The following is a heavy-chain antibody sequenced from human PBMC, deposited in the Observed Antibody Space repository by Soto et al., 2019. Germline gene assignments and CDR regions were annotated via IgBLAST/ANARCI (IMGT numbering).Heavy chain of an antibody. J-gene: IGHJ4*02. CDR2: IYYSGNT. Sequence: VQLQESGPGLVKPSQTLSLTCTVSGDSITSGDYYWSWIRQPPGKGLEWIGNIYYSGNTNYNPSLKSRVIMSVDTSKNQFSLKLTSVTAADTAVYYCASFVGLLWGGVSPAESWGSYYFDNWGQGTLVTVSS. CDR3: ASFVGLLWGGVSPAESWGSYYFDN. CDR1: GDSITSGDYY. V-gene: IGHV4-30-4*01. D-gene: IGHD2-8*01.